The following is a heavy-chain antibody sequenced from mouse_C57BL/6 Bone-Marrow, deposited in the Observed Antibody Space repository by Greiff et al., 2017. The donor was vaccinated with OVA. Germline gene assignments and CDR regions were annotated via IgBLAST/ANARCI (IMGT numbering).Heavy chain of an antibody. CDR2: IDPETGGT. V-gene: IGHV1-15*01. CDR1: GYTFTDYE. CDR3: KRGASYYYGRSPYYFDY. D-gene: IGHD1-1*01. J-gene: IGHJ2*01. Sequence: VQLQQSGAELVRPGASVTLSCKASGYTFTDYEMHWVKQTPVHGLEWIGAIDPETGGTAYNQKFKGKAILTADKSSSTAYMELRRLTSVDSAVYYWKRGASYYYGRSPYYFDYWGQGTTLTVSS.